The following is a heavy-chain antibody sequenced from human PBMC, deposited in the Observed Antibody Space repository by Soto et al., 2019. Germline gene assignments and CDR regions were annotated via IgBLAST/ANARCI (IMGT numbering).Heavy chain of an antibody. V-gene: IGHV4-4*07. CDR1: GXSISSYY. CDR2: IYTSGST. J-gene: IGHJ6*02. D-gene: IGHD3-3*01. CDR3: ARDEETIFGVRGGYYYGMDV. Sequence: LSLTFTVSGXSISSYYWSWIRQPAGKGLEWIGRIYTSGSTNYNPSLKSRVTMSVDTSKNQFSLKLSSVTAADTAVYYCARDEETIFGVRGGYYYGMDVWGQGTTVTVSS.